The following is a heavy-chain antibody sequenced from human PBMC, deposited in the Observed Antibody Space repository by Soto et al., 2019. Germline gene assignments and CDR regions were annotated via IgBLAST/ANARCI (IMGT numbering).Heavy chain of an antibody. D-gene: IGHD1-7*01. Sequence: PXESLKISCKSSGYSFTTYWIGWVRQMPGKGLEWMGIIYPADSDTRYSPSFQGQVTISADKSISVVYLQWSSLKASDTAIYYCARTAGNFFSYFDYWGQGTPVTVSS. CDR2: IYPADSDT. J-gene: IGHJ4*02. CDR1: GYSFTTYW. V-gene: IGHV5-51*01. CDR3: ARTAGNFFSYFDY.